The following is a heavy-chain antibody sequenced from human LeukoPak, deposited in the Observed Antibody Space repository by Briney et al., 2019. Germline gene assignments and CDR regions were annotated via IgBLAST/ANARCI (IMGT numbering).Heavy chain of an antibody. V-gene: IGHV5-51*01. CDR3: ARPGYSSSLDY. D-gene: IGHD6-13*01. CDR2: IFPSDSDT. CDR1: GYSFTTNW. Sequence: GESLKISCKGFGYSFTTNWIDWVRQMPGKGLEWMGVIFPSDSDTRYSPSFQGQVTISADKSTSTAYLQWSSLKASDTAMYYCARPGYSSSLDYWGQGTLVTVSS. J-gene: IGHJ4*02.